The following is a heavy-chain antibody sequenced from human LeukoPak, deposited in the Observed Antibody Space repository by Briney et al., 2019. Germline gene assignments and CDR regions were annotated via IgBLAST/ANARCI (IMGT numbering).Heavy chain of an antibody. J-gene: IGHJ6*02. CDR1: GGSISSYY. Sequence: ETLSLTCTVSGGSISSYYWSWVRQAPGKGLEWVANIKQDGSEKYYVDSVKGRFTISRDNAKNSLYLQMSSLRAEDTAVYYCAREFVAGTFDYYYGMDVWGQGTTVTVSS. CDR3: AREFVAGTFDYYYGMDV. D-gene: IGHD6-19*01. CDR2: IKQDGSEK. V-gene: IGHV3-7*01.